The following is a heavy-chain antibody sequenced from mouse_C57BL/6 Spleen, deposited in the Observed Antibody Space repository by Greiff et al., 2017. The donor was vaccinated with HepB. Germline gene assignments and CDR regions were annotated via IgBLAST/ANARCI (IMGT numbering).Heavy chain of an antibody. D-gene: IGHD1-1*01. Sequence: QVQLQQPGTELVKPGASVKLSCKASGYTFTSYWMHWVKQRPGQGLEWIGNINPSNGGTNYNEKFKSNATLTVDKSSSTAYMQLSSLTSEDSAVYYCARTFLYHTYYFDYWGQGTTLTVSS. CDR1: GYTFTSYW. CDR3: ARTFLYHTYYFDY. CDR2: INPSNGGT. J-gene: IGHJ2*01. V-gene: IGHV1-53*01.